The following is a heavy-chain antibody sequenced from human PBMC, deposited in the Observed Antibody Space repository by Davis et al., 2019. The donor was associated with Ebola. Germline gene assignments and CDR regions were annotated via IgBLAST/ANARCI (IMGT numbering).Heavy chain of an antibody. CDR2: ISSSGSII. CDR1: GFTFSSYS. J-gene: IGHJ6*02. D-gene: IGHD5-18*01. CDR3: ATDTAMVYYYGMDV. V-gene: IGHV3-48*04. Sequence: GESLKISCAASGFTFSSYSMNWVRQAPGKGLEWVSYISSSGSIIYYADSVKGRFTISRDNAKNSLYLQMNSLRAEDTAVYYCATDTAMVYYYGMDVWGQGTTVTVSS.